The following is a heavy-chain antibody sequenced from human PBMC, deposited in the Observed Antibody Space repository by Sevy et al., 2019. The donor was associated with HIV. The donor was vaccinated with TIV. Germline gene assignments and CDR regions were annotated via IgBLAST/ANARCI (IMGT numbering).Heavy chain of an antibody. J-gene: IGHJ4*02. D-gene: IGHD2-21*01. CDR3: ARQGGIVDRAFDF. V-gene: IGHV4-39*01. CDR1: GGSVSSSGYY. Sequence: SETLSLTCTVSGGSVSSSGYYWGWIRQPPGKGLEWIGNVYYSGSADSNSSLKSRATISVDTSKNQFSLKVKSVTAADTAVYYCARQGGIVDRAFDFWGQGTLVTVSS. CDR2: VYYSGSA.